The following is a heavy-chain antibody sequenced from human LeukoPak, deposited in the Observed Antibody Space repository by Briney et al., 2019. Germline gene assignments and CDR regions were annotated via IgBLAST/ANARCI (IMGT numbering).Heavy chain of an antibody. J-gene: IGHJ3*02. Sequence: GGSLRLSCAASGFTFDDYAMHWVRQAPGKGLEWVSGISWNSGSIGYADSVKGRFTISRDNAKNSLYLQMNSLRAEDTALYYCAKSSGAVAGTGAFDIWGQGTMVTVSS. CDR2: ISWNSGSI. CDR1: GFTFDDYA. D-gene: IGHD6-19*01. V-gene: IGHV3-9*01. CDR3: AKSSGAVAGTGAFDI.